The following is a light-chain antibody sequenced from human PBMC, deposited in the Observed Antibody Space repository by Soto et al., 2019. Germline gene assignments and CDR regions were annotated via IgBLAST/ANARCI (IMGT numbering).Light chain of an antibody. V-gene: IGLV1-44*01. CDR1: GSNIGSNT. CDR3: AAWDDSLNGYV. Sequence: QSVLTQPPSASGTPGQRVTISCSGSGSNIGSNTVNWYQQLPGTAPKLLINSDTQRPSGVPDRFSGSKSGTSASLAISGLQSEDEADYYCAAWDDSLNGYVFGTGTKLTVL. CDR2: SDT. J-gene: IGLJ1*01.